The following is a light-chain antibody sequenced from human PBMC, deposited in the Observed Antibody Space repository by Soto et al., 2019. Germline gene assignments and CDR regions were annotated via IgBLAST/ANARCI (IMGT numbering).Light chain of an antibody. V-gene: IGKV2-28*01. CDR3: MQALQTPRT. Sequence: DIVMIQSPISLPVTPGEPASISCRSSQSLLHSNGYNYLDWYLQKPGQSPQLQIYLGSNRASGVPDRFSGSGSGTDFALKISRVEAEDVGVYYCMQALQTPRTFGPGNKVDIK. CDR1: QSLLHSNGYNY. J-gene: IGKJ3*01. CDR2: LGS.